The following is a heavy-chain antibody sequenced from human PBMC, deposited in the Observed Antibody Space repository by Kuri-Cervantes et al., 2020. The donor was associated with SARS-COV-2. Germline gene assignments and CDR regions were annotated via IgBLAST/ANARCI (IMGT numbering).Heavy chain of an antibody. D-gene: IGHD6-19*01. CDR1: GFTFSSYG. V-gene: IGHV3-30*18. CDR2: ISYDGSNK. J-gene: IGHJ4*02. CDR3: AKGPGSGWYYFDY. Sequence: GESLKISCAASGFTFSSYGMHWVRQAPGKGLEWVAVISYDGSNKYYADSVKGRFTISRDNSKNTLYLQMNSLRAEDTAVYYCAKGPGSGWYYFDYWGLGTLVTVSS.